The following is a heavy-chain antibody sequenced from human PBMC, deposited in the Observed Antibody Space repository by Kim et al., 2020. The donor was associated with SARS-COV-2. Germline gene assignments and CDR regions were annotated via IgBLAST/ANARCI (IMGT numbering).Heavy chain of an antibody. J-gene: IGHJ4*02. D-gene: IGHD3-22*01. CDR3: ARINYYDNWD. CDR2: IDHSGRT. CDR1: GGSFSGYY. Sequence: SETLSLTCAVYGGSFSGYYWIWIRQPPGKGLEWIGEIDHSGRTNYTPSLKSRVIISVDTSKSQFSLKLSSVTAADTAVYYCARINYYDNWDWGQGTLVTVSS. V-gene: IGHV4-34*01.